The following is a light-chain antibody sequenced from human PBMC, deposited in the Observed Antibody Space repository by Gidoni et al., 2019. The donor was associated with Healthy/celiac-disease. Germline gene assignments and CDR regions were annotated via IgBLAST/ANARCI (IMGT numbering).Light chain of an antibody. Sequence: EIVLTQSPATLAVSPGERATHSCRASQSVSSNLAWYQQKPGQAPRLLTYGASTRATGIPARFSGSGSGTEFTLTISSLQSEDFAVYYCQQYNNWPPWTFGQGTKVDIK. J-gene: IGKJ1*01. CDR2: GAS. V-gene: IGKV3-15*01. CDR1: QSVSSN. CDR3: QQYNNWPPWT.